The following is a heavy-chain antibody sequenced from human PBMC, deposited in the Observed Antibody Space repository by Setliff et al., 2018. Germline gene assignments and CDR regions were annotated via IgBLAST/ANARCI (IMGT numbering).Heavy chain of an antibody. Sequence: GASVKVSCKASGYTFTNYGVTWVRQAPGQGLEWMGWIHTNTNSGNPTYAQGFAGRIVFSLDTSVSTAYLQISSLKAEDTAVYYCARVGVLLWFGESSGMEEDYFDYWGQGTLVTVSS. J-gene: IGHJ4*02. CDR3: ARVGVLLWFGESSGMEEDYFDY. CDR2: IHTNTNSGNP. V-gene: IGHV7-4-1*02. CDR1: GYTFTNYG. D-gene: IGHD3-10*01.